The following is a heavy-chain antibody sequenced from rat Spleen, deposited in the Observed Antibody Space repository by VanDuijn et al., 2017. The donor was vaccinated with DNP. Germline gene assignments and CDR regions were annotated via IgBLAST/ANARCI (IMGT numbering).Heavy chain of an antibody. D-gene: IGHD3-8*01. CDR2: ISYDGGST. CDR1: GFTFSDYA. Sequence: EVQLVESDGGLVQPGRSLKLSCAASGFTFSDYAMAWVRQAPKKGLEWVAYISYDGGSTYYRDSVKGRLSISRDNAKSTLYLQMNSLRSEDTATYFCTSNPHIRTAAPFDYWGQGVMVTVSS. CDR3: TSNPHIRTAAPFDY. J-gene: IGHJ2*01. V-gene: IGHV5-20*01.